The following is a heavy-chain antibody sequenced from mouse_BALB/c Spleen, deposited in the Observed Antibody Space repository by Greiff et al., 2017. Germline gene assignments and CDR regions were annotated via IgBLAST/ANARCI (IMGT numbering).Heavy chain of an antibody. Sequence: DVKLQESGTVLARPGASVKMSCKASGYTFTSYWMHWVKQRPGQGLEWIGAIYPGNSDTSYNQKFKGKAKLTAVTSTSTAYMELSSLTNEDSAVYYCTSFTTVVATRYFDVWGAGTTVTVSS. CDR1: GYTFTSYW. D-gene: IGHD1-1*01. CDR3: TSFTTVVATRYFDV. CDR2: IYPGNSDT. J-gene: IGHJ1*01. V-gene: IGHV1-5*01.